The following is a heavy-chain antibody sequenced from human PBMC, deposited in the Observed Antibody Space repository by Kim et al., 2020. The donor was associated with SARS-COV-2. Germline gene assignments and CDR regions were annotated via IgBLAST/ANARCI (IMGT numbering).Heavy chain of an antibody. V-gene: IGHV3-64D*06. J-gene: IGHJ6*02. Sequence: GGSLRLSCSASGFTFSSYAMHWVRQAPGKGLEYVSAISSNGGSTYYADSVKGRFTISRDNSKNTLYLQMSSLRAEDTAVYYCVKEMSSSQFTDYYYYGMDVWGQGTTVTVSS. D-gene: IGHD6-13*01. CDR1: GFTFSSYA. CDR3: VKEMSSSQFTDYYYYGMDV. CDR2: ISSNGGST.